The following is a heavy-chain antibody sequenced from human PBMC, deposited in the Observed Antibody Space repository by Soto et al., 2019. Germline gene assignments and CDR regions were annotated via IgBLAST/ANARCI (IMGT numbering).Heavy chain of an antibody. CDR2: INHSGST. Sequence: SETLSLTCAVYGGSFSGYYWSWIRQPPGKGLEWIGEINHSGSTNYNPSLKSRVTISVDTSKNQFSLKLSSVTAADTAVYYCARGVYYDFWSGYYTDYWGQGTLVTV. D-gene: IGHD3-3*01. J-gene: IGHJ4*02. CDR3: ARGVYYDFWSGYYTDY. CDR1: GGSFSGYY. V-gene: IGHV4-34*01.